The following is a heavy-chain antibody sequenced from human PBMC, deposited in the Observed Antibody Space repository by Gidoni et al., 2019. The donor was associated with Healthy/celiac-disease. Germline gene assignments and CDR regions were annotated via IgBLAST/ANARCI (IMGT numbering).Heavy chain of an antibody. D-gene: IGHD5-12*01. CDR1: GFTFSSYA. CDR2: ILYDGSNK. V-gene: IGHV3-30-3*01. CDR3: ARGGYELDYFDY. Sequence: QLQLVESGGGVVQPGRSLRLSCAASGFTFSSYAMHWVRQAPGKGLEWVAVILYDGSNKYYADSVKGRFTISRDNSKNTLYLQMNSLRAEDTAVYYCARGGYELDYFDYWGQGTLVTVSS. J-gene: IGHJ4*02.